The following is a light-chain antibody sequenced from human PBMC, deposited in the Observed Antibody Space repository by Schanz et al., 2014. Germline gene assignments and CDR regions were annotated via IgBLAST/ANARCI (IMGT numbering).Light chain of an antibody. J-gene: IGKJ3*01. V-gene: IGKV3-11*01. CDR2: DAS. Sequence: EIVLTQSPATLSLSPGERATLSCRASQSVSRYLAWYQQKPAQAPRLLIYDASNRATGIPARFSGSGSGTDFTLTISRLEPEDFAVYYCQQRSNWPKFTFGPGTKVDIK. CDR3: QQRSNWPKFT. CDR1: QSVSRY.